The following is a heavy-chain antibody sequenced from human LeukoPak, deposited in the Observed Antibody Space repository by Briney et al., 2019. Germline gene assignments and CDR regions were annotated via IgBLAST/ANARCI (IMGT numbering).Heavy chain of an antibody. CDR1: GGSFSGYY. J-gene: IGHJ4*02. D-gene: IGHD5-18*01. CDR2: INHSGST. Sequence: SETLSLTCAVYGGSFSGYYWSWIRQPPGKGLEWIGEINHSGSTNYNPSLKCRVTISVDTSKNQFSLKLSSVTAADTAVYYCARAPWIQLWARRGFDYWGQGTLVTVSS. V-gene: IGHV4-34*01. CDR3: ARAPWIQLWARRGFDY.